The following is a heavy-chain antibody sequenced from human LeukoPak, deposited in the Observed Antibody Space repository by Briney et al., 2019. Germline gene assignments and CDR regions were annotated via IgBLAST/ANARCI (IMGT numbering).Heavy chain of an antibody. D-gene: IGHD3-22*01. J-gene: IGHJ4*02. CDR3: AKWPRYYYDSSGTFDY. CDR1: GGSISSSSYY. V-gene: IGHV4-39*01. Sequence: SETLSLTCTVSGGSISSSSYYWGWIRQPPGKGLEWIGSIYYSGSTYYNPSLKSRVTISVDTSKNQFSLKLSSVTAADTAVYYCAKWPRYYYDSSGTFDYWGQGTLVTVSS. CDR2: IYYSGST.